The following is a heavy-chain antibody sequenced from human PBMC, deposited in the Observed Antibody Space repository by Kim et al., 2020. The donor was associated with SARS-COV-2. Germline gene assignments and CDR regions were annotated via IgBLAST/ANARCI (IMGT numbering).Heavy chain of an antibody. V-gene: IGHV3-30*07. D-gene: IGHD3-22*01. CDR3: ARDLPPDMIVVVKDYGMDV. Sequence: KVRFTISRDNAKNTLYLQIQGLRSEDTAVYYCARDLPPDMIVVVKDYGMDVWGQGTTVTVSS. J-gene: IGHJ6*02.